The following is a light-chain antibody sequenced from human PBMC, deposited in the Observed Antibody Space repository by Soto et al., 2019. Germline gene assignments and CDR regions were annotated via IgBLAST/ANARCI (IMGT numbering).Light chain of an antibody. CDR2: GAS. CDR1: QGVSSGY. V-gene: IGKV3-20*01. CDR3: QQYGSSPRT. J-gene: IGKJ1*01. Sequence: EIVLTQSPGTLSLSPGERATLSCRASQGVSSGYLAWYQQSPGQAPRLLIHGASSRATGIPDRFSGSGFGTDFTLTISRLEPEDFVVYYCQQYGSSPRTFGQGTKVEIK.